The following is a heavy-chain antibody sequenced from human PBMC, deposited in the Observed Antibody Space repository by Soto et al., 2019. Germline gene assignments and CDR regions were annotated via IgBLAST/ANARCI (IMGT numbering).Heavy chain of an antibody. Sequence: GSLRLPCKASGFTLRDYAMSWVRPAPGKGLEWVGFIRSKAYGGTTEYAASVKGRFTISRDDSKSIAYLQMNSLKTEDTAVYYCTRVARFATHDYYYYGMDVWGQGTTVTVSS. J-gene: IGHJ6*02. V-gene: IGHV3-49*04. D-gene: IGHD3-3*01. CDR1: GFTLRDYA. CDR2: IRSKAYGGTT. CDR3: TRVARFATHDYYYYGMDV.